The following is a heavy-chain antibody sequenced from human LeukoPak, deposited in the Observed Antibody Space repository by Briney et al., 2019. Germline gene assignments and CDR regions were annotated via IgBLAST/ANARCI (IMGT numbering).Heavy chain of an antibody. CDR1: GFTFSSYS. D-gene: IGHD1-1*01. CDR2: ISSSSSYI. CDR3: AKRAYNVNWANYLDY. V-gene: IGHV3-21*01. J-gene: IGHJ4*02. Sequence: GSLRLSCAASGFTFSSYSMNWVRQAPGKGLEWVSSISSSSSYIYYADSVKGRFTISRDNSKNTVSLQMNSLRGEDTAVYRCAKRAYNVNWANYLDYWGRGTLVTVSS.